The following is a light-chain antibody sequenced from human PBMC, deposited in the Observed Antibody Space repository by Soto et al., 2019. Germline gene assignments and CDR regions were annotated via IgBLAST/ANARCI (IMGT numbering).Light chain of an antibody. Sequence: EIVLKQSPGTLSLSPGERATFSCRASQSVSSNYLAWYQQKPGQAPRLLIYGASTRATGIPARFSGSGSGTDFTLTISSLEPEDFAVYYCQQRSNWPFFGQGTRLEIK. V-gene: IGKV3D-20*02. CDR1: QSVSSNY. J-gene: IGKJ5*01. CDR2: GAS. CDR3: QQRSNWPF.